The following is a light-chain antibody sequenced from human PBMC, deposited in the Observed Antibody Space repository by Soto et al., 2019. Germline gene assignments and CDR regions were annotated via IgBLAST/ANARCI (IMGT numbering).Light chain of an antibody. CDR3: QQYGSSQIT. V-gene: IGKV3-20*01. J-gene: IGKJ5*01. CDR1: QFVSSTY. Sequence: EIVLTQSPGTLSLSLGARVTLSCRASQFVSSTYLAWYQQKPGQAPRLLIYGASSRATGIPDRFSGSGSGTDFTLTISRLEPEDFAVYYCQQYGSSQITFGQGGRPENK. CDR2: GAS.